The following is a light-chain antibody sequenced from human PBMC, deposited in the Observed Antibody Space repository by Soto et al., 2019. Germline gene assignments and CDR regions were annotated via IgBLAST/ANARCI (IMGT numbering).Light chain of an antibody. Sequence: IMLSQSPATMSFSPGERATLSSKASPSVTNFLAWYQQKPGQAPRLLIYGAFNRATGIPARFSGSGSGTDFTLTISSLEPEDSAIYYCQQRNIWPPVTFGQGTRLEIK. V-gene: IGKV3-11*01. CDR2: GAF. CDR3: QQRNIWPPVT. CDR1: PSVTNF. J-gene: IGKJ5*01.